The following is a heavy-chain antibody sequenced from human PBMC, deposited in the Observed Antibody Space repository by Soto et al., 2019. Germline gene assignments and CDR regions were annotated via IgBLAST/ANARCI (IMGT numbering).Heavy chain of an antibody. D-gene: IGHD3-22*01. J-gene: IGHJ4*02. CDR2: IWYDGSNK. Sequence: QVQLVESGGGVVQPGRSLRLSCAASGFTFSSYGMHWVRQAPGKGLEWVAVIWYDGSNKYYADSVKGRFTISRDNSKNTLYLQMNSLRAEDTAVYYCARDQFYDSSGSHDYWGQGTLVTVSS. V-gene: IGHV3-33*01. CDR1: GFTFSSYG. CDR3: ARDQFYDSSGSHDY.